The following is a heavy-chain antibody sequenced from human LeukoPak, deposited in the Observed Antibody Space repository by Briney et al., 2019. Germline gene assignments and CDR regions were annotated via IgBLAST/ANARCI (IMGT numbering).Heavy chain of an antibody. CDR1: GFSFDAYT. CDR3: ARVPRGIVVGAYFDY. J-gene: IGHJ4*02. Sequence: PGGSLRLYCAAYGFSFDAYTMHWVRQAPGKGLEYVSAISSNEGSTYYANSVRGRFTISRDNSKNTLFVQMGSLRAEDMAVYYCARVPRGIVVGAYFDYWGQGTLVTVSS. V-gene: IGHV3-64*01. D-gene: IGHD2-21*01. CDR2: ISSNEGST.